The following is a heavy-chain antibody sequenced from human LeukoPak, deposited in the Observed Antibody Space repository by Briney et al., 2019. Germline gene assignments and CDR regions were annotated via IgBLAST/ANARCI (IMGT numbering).Heavy chain of an antibody. CDR1: GFTVNSNY. D-gene: IGHD6-13*01. CDR2: IYSGGST. CDR3: ARGNSSSWLYYYYYMDV. V-gene: IGHV3-53*01. Sequence: EPGGSLRLSCAASGFTVNSNYMSWVRQAPGKGLEWVSVIYSGGSTYYADSVKGRFTISRDNSKNTLYLQMNSLRAEDTAVYYCARGNSSSWLYYYYYMDVWGKGTTVTVSS. J-gene: IGHJ6*03.